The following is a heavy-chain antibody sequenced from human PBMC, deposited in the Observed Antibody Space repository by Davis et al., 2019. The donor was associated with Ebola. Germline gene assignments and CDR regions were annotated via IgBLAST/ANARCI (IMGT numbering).Heavy chain of an antibody. CDR3: AKEGYSQGPPIPFDY. D-gene: IGHD4-23*01. Sequence: GESLKISCAASGFTFSSYAMSWVRQAPGKGLEWVSAISGSGGSTYYADSVKGRFTISRDNSKNTLYLQMNSLRAEDTAVYYCAKEGYSQGPPIPFDYWGQGTLVTVSS. CDR1: GFTFSSYA. J-gene: IGHJ4*02. CDR2: ISGSGGST. V-gene: IGHV3-23*01.